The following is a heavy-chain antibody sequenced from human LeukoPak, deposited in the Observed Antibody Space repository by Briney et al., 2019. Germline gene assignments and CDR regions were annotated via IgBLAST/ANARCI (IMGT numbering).Heavy chain of an antibody. V-gene: IGHV4-61*01. J-gene: IGHJ4*02. CDR3: ASLEDTAMDHYFDY. CDR1: GGSFSSGSYY. Sequence: PSDTLSLTCTVSGGSFSSGSYYGRWIRQPPGKGLEWIGYIYYSGSANYNPSLKSRVTISVDTSKNQFSLKMSSVTAADTAVYYCASLEDTAMDHYFDYWGQGTLVTVSS. CDR2: IYYSGSA. D-gene: IGHD5-18*01.